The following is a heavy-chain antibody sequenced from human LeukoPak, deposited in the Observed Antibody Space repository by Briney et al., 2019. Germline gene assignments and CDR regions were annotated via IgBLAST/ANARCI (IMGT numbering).Heavy chain of an antibody. CDR3: ARHIGYPSLGYSSRWFDP. CDR1: LGSISSSNW. J-gene: IGHJ5*02. CDR2: IYHSGST. V-gene: IGHV4-4*02. Sequence: SETLSLTCVLSLGSISSSNWWSWVRQPPGKGLDWIGEIYHSGSTNYNPSLKSRATISVDTSKNQFSMKLSSVTAADTAVYYCARHIGYPSLGYSSRWFDPWGQGTLVTVSS. D-gene: IGHD6-13*01.